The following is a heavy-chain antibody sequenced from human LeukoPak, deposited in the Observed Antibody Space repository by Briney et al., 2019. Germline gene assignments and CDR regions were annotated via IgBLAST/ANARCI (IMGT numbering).Heavy chain of an antibody. Sequence: GGSLRLSCAASGFTFRDYGLRWVRQAPGKGLEGVAVISYDGSHKLYADSVKGRFTISRDNFKNTLYLEMTSLRPEDTAMFYCAKDLDGSGIYDFWGQGTLVTVSS. CDR1: GFTFRDYG. CDR2: ISYDGSHK. D-gene: IGHD3-10*01. CDR3: AKDLDGSGIYDF. V-gene: IGHV3-30*18. J-gene: IGHJ4*02.